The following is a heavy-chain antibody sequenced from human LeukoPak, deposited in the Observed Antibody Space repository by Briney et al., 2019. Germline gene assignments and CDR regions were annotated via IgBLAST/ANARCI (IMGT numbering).Heavy chain of an antibody. CDR1: GYTFTSYD. Sequence: GATVKVSCKASGYTFTSYDINWVRQATGQGLEWMGWMNPNSGNTGYAQMFQGRVTITRNTSISTAYMELSSLRSEDTAVYYCARAEAYCGGDCYSDWFDPWGQGTLVTVSS. CDR3: ARAEAYCGGDCYSDWFDP. CDR2: MNPNSGNT. V-gene: IGHV1-8*03. J-gene: IGHJ5*02. D-gene: IGHD2-21*01.